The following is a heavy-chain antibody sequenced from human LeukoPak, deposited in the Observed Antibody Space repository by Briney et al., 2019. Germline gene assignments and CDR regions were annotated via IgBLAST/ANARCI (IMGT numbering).Heavy chain of an antibody. CDR2: IYYSGST. Sequence: SETLSLTCTVSGGSISSYYWSWIRQPPGKGLEWIGYIYYSGSTNYNPSLKSRVTISVDTSKNQFSLKLSSVTAADTAVYYCARFKESVVAAPYFDYWGQGTLVTVSS. V-gene: IGHV4-59*01. J-gene: IGHJ4*02. D-gene: IGHD2-15*01. CDR1: GGSISSYY. CDR3: ARFKESVVAAPYFDY.